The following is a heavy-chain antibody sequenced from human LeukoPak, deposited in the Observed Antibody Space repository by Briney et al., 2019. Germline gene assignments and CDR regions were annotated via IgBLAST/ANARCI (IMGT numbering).Heavy chain of an antibody. CDR2: IIPILGIA. Sequence: ASVKVSCKASGGTFSSYAISWVRQAPGQGLEWMGRIIPILGIANYAQKFQGRVTITADKSTSTAYMELSSLRSEDTAVYYCATGARDGYNYDYWGQGTLATVSS. D-gene: IGHD5-24*01. J-gene: IGHJ4*02. V-gene: IGHV1-69*04. CDR3: ATGARDGYNYDY. CDR1: GGTFSSYA.